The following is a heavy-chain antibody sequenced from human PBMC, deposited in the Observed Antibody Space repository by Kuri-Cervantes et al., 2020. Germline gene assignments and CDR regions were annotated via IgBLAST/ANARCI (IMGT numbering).Heavy chain of an antibody. CDR1: GFTVSSNY. CDR3: ARVGGYYDILTGYYWDYYYMDV. CDR2: IYSGGST. J-gene: IGHJ6*03. V-gene: IGHV3-53*01. D-gene: IGHD3-9*01. Sequence: GESLKISCAASGFTVSSNYMSWVRQAPGKGLEWVSVIYSGGSTYYADSVKGRFTISRDNSKNTLYLQMNSLRAEDTAVYYCARVGGYYDILTGYYWDYYYMDVWGKGTTVTVSS.